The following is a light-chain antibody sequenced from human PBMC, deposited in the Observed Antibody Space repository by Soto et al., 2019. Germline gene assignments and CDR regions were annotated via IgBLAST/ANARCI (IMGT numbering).Light chain of an antibody. J-gene: IGKJ1*01. CDR3: HQRQSWPRT. CDR2: LAS. Sequence: EIVLTQSPATLSLSPGDRATLSCRASQSVSTSLAWYQQKPGQAPRLLIYLASNRAAGVPARFSGSGSGTDFTLTISDVEPEDFAVYYCHQRQSWPRTFGQGTKVDIK. CDR1: QSVSTS. V-gene: IGKV3-11*01.